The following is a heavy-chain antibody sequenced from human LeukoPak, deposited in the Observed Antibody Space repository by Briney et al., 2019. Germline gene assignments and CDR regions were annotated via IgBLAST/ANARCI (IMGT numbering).Heavy chain of an antibody. V-gene: IGHV3-53*01. CDR3: ARGRRGSTSGDAFDI. D-gene: IGHD2-2*01. J-gene: IGHJ3*02. CDR2: IYSGGST. Sequence: GGSLRLSCAASGFTVSSNYMSWVRQAPGKGLGWVSLIYSGGSTYYANSVKGRFTISRDNSKNTLYLQMNSLRAEDTAVYYRARGRRGSTSGDAFDIWGQGTMVTVSS. CDR1: GFTVSSNY.